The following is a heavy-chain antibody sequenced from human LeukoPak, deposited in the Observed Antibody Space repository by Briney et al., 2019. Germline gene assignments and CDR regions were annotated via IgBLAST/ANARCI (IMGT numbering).Heavy chain of an antibody. V-gene: IGHV3-66*01. CDR3: ARDAGYGLGVEYGDY. D-gene: IGHD3-10*01. Sequence: GGSLTLSCAASGFTVSGNYMRWVRPPPGKGLEWRSFIHRGGNTYYAVSVKSRFTISRDSSKNTVFLQMDSVSCEHSAVYYCARDAGYGLGVEYGDYWGRGTLVSVSS. CDR2: IHRGGNT. J-gene: IGHJ4*02. CDR1: GFTVSGNY.